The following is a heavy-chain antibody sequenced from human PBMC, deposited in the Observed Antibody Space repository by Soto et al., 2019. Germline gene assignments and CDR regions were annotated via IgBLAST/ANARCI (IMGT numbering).Heavy chain of an antibody. CDR1: GFTFSSYS. D-gene: IGHD2-8*01. J-gene: IGHJ4*02. CDR3: ARGGYCTNGVCYFNFDY. V-gene: IGHV3-33*08. CDR2: IWYDGSNK. Sequence: GGSLRLSCAASGFTFSSYSMNWVRQAPGKGLEWVAVIWYDGSNKYYADSVKGRFTISRDNSKSTLYLQMNSLRAEDTAVYYCARGGYCTNGVCYFNFDYWGQGTLVTAPQ.